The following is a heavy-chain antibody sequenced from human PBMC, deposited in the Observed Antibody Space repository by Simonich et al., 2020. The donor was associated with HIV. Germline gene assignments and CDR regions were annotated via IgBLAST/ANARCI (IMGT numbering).Heavy chain of an antibody. CDR3: VRRLAVAGTYWYFDL. CDR2: INPGDSDT. D-gene: IGHD6-19*01. Sequence: EVQLVQSGAEVKKPGESLKISCKGSGYSFTSYWIGWVRQMPGKGLEWMGTINPGDSDTSYSPSFQGQVTISADKSISTAYLQWSSLKASDTAMYYCVRRLAVAGTYWYFDLWGRGTLVTVSS. CDR1: GYSFTSYW. V-gene: IGHV5-51*03. J-gene: IGHJ2*01.